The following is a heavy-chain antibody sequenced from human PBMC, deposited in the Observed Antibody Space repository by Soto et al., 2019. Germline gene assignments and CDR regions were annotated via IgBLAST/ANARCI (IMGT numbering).Heavy chain of an antibody. Sequence: PSETPSLTCPVSGGSISSYYWSWIRQPPGKGLEWIGYIYYSGSTNYNPSLKSRVTISVDTSKNQFSLKLSSVTAADTAVYYCARVIEYYDFWSGSKYNWFDPWGQGTLVTVSS. D-gene: IGHD3-3*01. CDR3: ARVIEYYDFWSGSKYNWFDP. CDR1: GGSISSYY. CDR2: IYYSGST. V-gene: IGHV4-59*01. J-gene: IGHJ5*02.